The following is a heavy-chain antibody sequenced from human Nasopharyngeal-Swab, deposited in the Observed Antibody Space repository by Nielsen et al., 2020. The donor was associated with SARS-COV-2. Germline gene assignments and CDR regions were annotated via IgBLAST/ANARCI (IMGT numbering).Heavy chain of an antibody. J-gene: IGHJ4*02. V-gene: IGHV3-30*04. CDR1: GYIFSSYS. Sequence: GESLKISCAASGYIFSSYSMHWVRQAPGKGLDWVGFISSDGNKKYYAESVRGRFTISRDISKNTVYLQMNSLRSEDTAIYYCGRGGSDFWGQGTLVTVSS. CDR2: ISSDGNKK. D-gene: IGHD1-26*01. CDR3: GRGGSDF.